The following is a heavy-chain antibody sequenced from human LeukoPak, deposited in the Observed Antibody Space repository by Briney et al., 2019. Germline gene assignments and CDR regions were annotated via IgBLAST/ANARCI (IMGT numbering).Heavy chain of an antibody. Sequence: GGSLRLSCAASGFTFSSYWMHWVRQAPGKGLVWVSRINNDGSSTTYADSVKGRFTISRDNAKNTLYLQMNSLRAEDTAVYYCARDLDYGDYVPFDYWGQGTTVTVSS. CDR1: GFTFSSYW. J-gene: IGHJ4*03. D-gene: IGHD4-17*01. V-gene: IGHV3-74*01. CDR3: ARDLDYGDYVPFDY. CDR2: INNDGSST.